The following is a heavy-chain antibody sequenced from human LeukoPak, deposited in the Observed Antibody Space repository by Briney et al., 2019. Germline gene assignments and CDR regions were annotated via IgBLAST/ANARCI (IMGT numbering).Heavy chain of an antibody. CDR2: INKDGSEE. J-gene: IGHJ4*02. V-gene: IGHV3-7*03. CDR3: ARWPHCQDF. CDR1: GFTFSDFY. Sequence: GGSLRLSYAASGFTFSDFYMSWVRQAPGKGLEWVANINKDGSEEKYVDSVKGRFTISRDNAKNSLYLRMSSLRADDTAVYYCARWPHCQDFWGRGTRVTVSS.